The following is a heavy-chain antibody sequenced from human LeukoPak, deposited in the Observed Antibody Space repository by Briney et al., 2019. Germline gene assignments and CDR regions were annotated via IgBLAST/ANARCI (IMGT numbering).Heavy chain of an antibody. Sequence: GGSLRLSCAASGFTVSSYEMNWVRQAPGKGLEWVSYISSSSSYIYYADSVKGRFTISRDNAKNSLSLQMNSLRAEDTAVYYCARAITNYGYIFDYWGQGTLVTVSS. CDR3: ARAITNYGYIFDY. V-gene: IGHV3-21*05. D-gene: IGHD5-18*01. J-gene: IGHJ4*02. CDR2: ISSSSSYI. CDR1: GFTVSSYE.